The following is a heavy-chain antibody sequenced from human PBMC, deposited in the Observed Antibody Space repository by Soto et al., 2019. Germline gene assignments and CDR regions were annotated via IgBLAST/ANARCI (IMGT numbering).Heavy chain of an antibody. Sequence: ESGGGLVQPGGSLRLSCAASGFTFSTYAMNWVRQAPGKGLEWISYISASSDAIYYADSVKGRFTISRDNARNSLSLQMSSLRDEDTAVYYCARWGTWGQGTLVTVSS. CDR3: ARWGT. V-gene: IGHV3-48*02. D-gene: IGHD3-16*01. J-gene: IGHJ5*02. CDR1: GFTFSTYA. CDR2: ISASSDAI.